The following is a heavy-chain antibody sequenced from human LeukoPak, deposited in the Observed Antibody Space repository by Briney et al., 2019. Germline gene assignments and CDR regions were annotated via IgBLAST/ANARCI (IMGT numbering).Heavy chain of an antibody. Sequence: PGGSLRLSCAASGFPFSGYWMHWVRQAPGKGLEGVSGSSWNSGSIGYADSVKGRFTISRANAKHSLYLQMNSLRAEDTALYYCAKEDRRGRHFDYWGQGTLVTVSS. J-gene: IGHJ4*02. CDR2: SSWNSGSI. CDR1: GFPFSGYW. V-gene: IGHV3-9*01. D-gene: IGHD3-16*01. CDR3: AKEDRRGRHFDY.